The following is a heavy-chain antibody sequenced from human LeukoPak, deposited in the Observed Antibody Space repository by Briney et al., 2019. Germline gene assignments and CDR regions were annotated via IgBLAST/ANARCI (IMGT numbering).Heavy chain of an antibody. V-gene: IGHV4-34*01. CDR3: ARGAGTIFGEVRRTALNY. CDR2: INHSGST. CDR1: GGSFSGYY. J-gene: IGHJ4*02. D-gene: IGHD3-3*01. Sequence: SETLSLTCAVYGGSFSGYYWSWIRQPPGKGLEWIGEINHSGSTNYNPSLKSRLTISVDTSKNQFSLKLSSVTAADTAVYYCARGAGTIFGEVRRTALNYWGQGTLVTVSS.